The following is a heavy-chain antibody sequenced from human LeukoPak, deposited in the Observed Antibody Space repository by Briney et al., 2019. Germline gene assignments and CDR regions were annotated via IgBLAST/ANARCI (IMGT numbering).Heavy chain of an antibody. CDR1: GFTFSSYE. V-gene: IGHV3-7*01. J-gene: IGHJ4*02. CDR2: IKQDGSEK. CDR3: AREEVIWGYYSDY. D-gene: IGHD3-3*01. Sequence: GGSLRLSCAASGFTFSSYEMNWVRQAPGKGLEWVANIKQDGSEKYYVDSVKGRFTISRDNAKNSLYLQMNSLRAEDTAVYYCAREEVIWGYYSDYWGQGTLVTVSS.